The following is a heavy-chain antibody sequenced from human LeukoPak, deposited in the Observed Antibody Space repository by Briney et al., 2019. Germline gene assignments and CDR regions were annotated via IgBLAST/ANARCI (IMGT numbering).Heavy chain of an antibody. Sequence: PSQTLSLSCAVSGGSISSGDYSWSWIRQPPGKGLEWIGYIYYSGSTNYNPSLKSRVTISVDTSKNQFSLKLSSVTAADTAVYYCARGTYDFWSGYYTVGLYYGMDVWGQGTTVTVSS. CDR2: IYYSGST. CDR3: ARGTYDFWSGYYTVGLYYGMDV. V-gene: IGHV4-61*08. CDR1: GGSISSGDYS. D-gene: IGHD3-3*01. J-gene: IGHJ6*02.